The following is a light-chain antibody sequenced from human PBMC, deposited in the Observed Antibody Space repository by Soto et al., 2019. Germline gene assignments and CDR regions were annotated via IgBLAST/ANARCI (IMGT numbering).Light chain of an antibody. CDR2: DAS. J-gene: IGKJ1*01. Sequence: EIVLTQSPDILSLSPVDRATLSCRASQSVSSNLAWYQQKPGQAPRLLIYDASFRATGIPPRFSGSGSETDFTLTISSLQSEDFGIYYCQQYRNWPTFGQGTKVDIK. V-gene: IGKV3-15*01. CDR1: QSVSSN. CDR3: QQYRNWPT.